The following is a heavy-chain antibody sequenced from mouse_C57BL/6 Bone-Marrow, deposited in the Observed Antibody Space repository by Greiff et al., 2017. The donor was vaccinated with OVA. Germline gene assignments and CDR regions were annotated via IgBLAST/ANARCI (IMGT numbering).Heavy chain of an antibody. J-gene: IGHJ3*01. CDR1: GFTFSSYG. CDR2: ISSGGSYT. V-gene: IGHV5-6*01. Sequence: DVHLVESGGDLVKPGGSLKLSCAASGFTFSSYGMSWVRQTPDKRLEWVATISSGGSYTYYPDSVKGRFTISRDNAKNTLYLQMSSLKSEDTAMYYCARPYGNLAWFAYWGQGTLVTVSA. CDR3: ARPYGNLAWFAY. D-gene: IGHD2-1*01.